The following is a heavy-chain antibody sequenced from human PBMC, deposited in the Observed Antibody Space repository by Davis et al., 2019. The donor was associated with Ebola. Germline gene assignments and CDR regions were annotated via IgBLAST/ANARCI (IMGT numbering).Heavy chain of an antibody. CDR2: INPNSGGT. Sequence: ASVKVSCKASGYTFTGYYMHWVRQAPGQGLEWMGWINPNSGGTNYAQKFQGRVTMTRDTSISTAYMELSSLRSEDTAVYYCARDQSSSWYGSDYWGQGTLVTVSS. V-gene: IGHV1-2*02. CDR1: GYTFTGYY. CDR3: ARDQSSSWYGSDY. D-gene: IGHD6-13*01. J-gene: IGHJ4*02.